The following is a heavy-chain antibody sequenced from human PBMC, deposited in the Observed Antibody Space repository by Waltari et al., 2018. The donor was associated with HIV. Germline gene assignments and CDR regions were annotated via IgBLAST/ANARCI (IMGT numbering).Heavy chain of an antibody. Sequence: EVQLVESGGGLVRPGGSLRLSCAASGFTVGCHHMGWVRQTPGKGLEYVSVMYSGGTTHYADSVNGRFTISRDSSKSALYLQMNTLRAEDTALYYCARVDRAGTTSGWDVFDIWGQGTMVTVSS. CDR2: MYSGGTT. CDR1: GFTVGCHH. V-gene: IGHV3-66*01. D-gene: IGHD1-1*01. CDR3: ARVDRAGTTSGWDVFDI. J-gene: IGHJ3*02.